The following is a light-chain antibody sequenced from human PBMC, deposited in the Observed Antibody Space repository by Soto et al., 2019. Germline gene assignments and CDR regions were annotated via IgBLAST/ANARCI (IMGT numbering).Light chain of an antibody. V-gene: IGLV2-11*01. CDR3: CSYAGSYTLV. Sequence: QSALTQPRSVSGSPGQSVTISCTGTSSDVGGYNYVSWYQQHPGKAPKLMIYAVSKRPSGVPDRFSGSKSGNTASLTISGLQDEDEADYYCCSYAGSYTLVFGGGTQLTVL. J-gene: IGLJ2*01. CDR1: SSDVGGYNY. CDR2: AVS.